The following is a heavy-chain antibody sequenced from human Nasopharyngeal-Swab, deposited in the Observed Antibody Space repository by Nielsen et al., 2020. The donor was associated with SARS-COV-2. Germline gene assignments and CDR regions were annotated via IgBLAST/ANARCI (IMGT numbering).Heavy chain of an antibody. CDR3: VRGGLGTGLEN. Sequence: GGSLRLSCAASGFTFSRYWMHWVRLPPGKGLEWDSQIDVDGGRTTYADSVKGRFTISRDNAKNTLYLQMNSLRAEDTAVYYCVRGGLGTGLENWGQGTLVTVSS. CDR2: IDVDGGRT. J-gene: IGHJ4*02. V-gene: IGHV3-74*01. CDR1: GFTFSRYW. D-gene: IGHD1-14*01.